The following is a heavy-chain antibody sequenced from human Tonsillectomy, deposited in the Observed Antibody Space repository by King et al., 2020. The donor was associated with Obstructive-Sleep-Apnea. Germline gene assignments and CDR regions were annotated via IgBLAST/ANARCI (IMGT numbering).Heavy chain of an antibody. Sequence: VQLQQWGAGLLKPSETLSLTCAVYGGSFSGYYWSWIRQPPGKGLEWLGEINRIGSTNYNPSLKRRVTISVDTSKNQFSLKLSSVTAADTAVYYCARGRGGYYYYYGMDVWGQGTTVTVSS. D-gene: IGHD3-10*01. J-gene: IGHJ6*02. CDR1: GGSFSGYY. V-gene: IGHV4-34*01. CDR2: INRIGST. CDR3: ARGRGGYYYYYGMDV.